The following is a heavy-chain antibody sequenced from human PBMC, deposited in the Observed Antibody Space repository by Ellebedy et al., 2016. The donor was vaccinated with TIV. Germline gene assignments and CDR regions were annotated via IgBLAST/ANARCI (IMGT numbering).Heavy chain of an antibody. D-gene: IGHD2-8*01. Sequence: AASVKVSCKASGFTFNSHGLAWVRQAPGLGLEWMGWINAYDGITNYAEKFQGRVTMTTYTLTSTAYMDLRALTSDDTAIYYCARGDRLQTWSKHFDYWGQGTVVTVTS. CDR3: ARGDRLQTWSKHFDY. J-gene: IGHJ4*02. V-gene: IGHV1-18*04. CDR2: INAYDGIT. CDR1: GFTFNSHG.